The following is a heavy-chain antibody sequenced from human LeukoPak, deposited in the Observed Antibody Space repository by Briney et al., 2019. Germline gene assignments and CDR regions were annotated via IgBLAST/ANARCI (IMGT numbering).Heavy chain of an antibody. D-gene: IGHD1-14*01. J-gene: IGHJ4*02. CDR1: GFTFSSYS. V-gene: IGHV3-21*01. Sequence: GGSLRLSCAASGFTFSSYSMNWVRQVPGKGLEWVSSISSSSSYIYYADSVKGRFAISRDNAKNSLYLQMNSLRAEDTAVYYCARDRTYAKSDYWGQGTLVTVSS. CDR3: ARDRTYAKSDY. CDR2: ISSSSSYI.